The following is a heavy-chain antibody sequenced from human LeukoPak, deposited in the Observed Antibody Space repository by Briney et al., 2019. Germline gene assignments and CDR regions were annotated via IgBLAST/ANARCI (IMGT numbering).Heavy chain of an antibody. V-gene: IGHV3-30*18. Sequence: GGSLRLSCAASGFTFSSYGMHWVRQAPGKGLEWVAVISHDGSNKYYADSVKGRFTISRDNSKNTLYLQMNSLRAEDTAVYYCAKDQWLETNFDYWGQGTLVTVSS. CDR3: AKDQWLETNFDY. CDR2: ISHDGSNK. J-gene: IGHJ4*02. D-gene: IGHD6-19*01. CDR1: GFTFSSYG.